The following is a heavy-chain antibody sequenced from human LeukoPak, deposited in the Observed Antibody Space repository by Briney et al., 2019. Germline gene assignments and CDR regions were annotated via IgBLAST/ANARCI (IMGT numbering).Heavy chain of an antibody. V-gene: IGHV1-18*01. CDR3: ARLSTVTTVDY. Sequence: GASVKVSCKASGYTFTSYGILWVRQAPGQGLEWMGWISTYNGNTNYAQKFQGRVTMTRDTSISTAYMELSRLRSDDTAVYYCARLSTVTTVDYWGQGTLVTVSS. D-gene: IGHD4-17*01. CDR1: GYTFTSYG. CDR2: ISTYNGNT. J-gene: IGHJ4*02.